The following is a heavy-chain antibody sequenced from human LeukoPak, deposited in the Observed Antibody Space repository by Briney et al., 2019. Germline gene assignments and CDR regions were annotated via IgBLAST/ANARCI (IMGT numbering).Heavy chain of an antibody. CDR3: AREENQYSSPFLDY. Sequence: GGSLRLSCAASGFTFNNYKMNWVRQAPGKGLEWVSSITSTSNDKYYADSVKGRFTISRDNSKNTLYLQMNSLRAEDTAVYYCAREENQYSSPFLDYWGQGTLVTVSS. V-gene: IGHV3-21*01. CDR1: GFTFNNYK. J-gene: IGHJ4*02. CDR2: ITSTSNDK. D-gene: IGHD6-19*01.